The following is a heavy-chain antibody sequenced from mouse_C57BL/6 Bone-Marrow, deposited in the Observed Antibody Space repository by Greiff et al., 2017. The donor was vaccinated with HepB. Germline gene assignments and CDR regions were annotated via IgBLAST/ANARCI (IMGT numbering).Heavy chain of an antibody. CDR1: GFTFSNYW. CDR2: IRLKSDNYAT. V-gene: IGHV6-3*01. Sequence: DVMLVESGGGLVQPGGSMKLSCVASGFTFSNYWMNWVRQSPEKGLEWVAQIRLKSDNYATHYAESVKGRFTISRDDSKSSVYLQMNNLRAEDTGIYYCTGPTAWFAYWGQGTLVTVSA. J-gene: IGHJ3*01. D-gene: IGHD1-1*01. CDR3: TGPTAWFAY.